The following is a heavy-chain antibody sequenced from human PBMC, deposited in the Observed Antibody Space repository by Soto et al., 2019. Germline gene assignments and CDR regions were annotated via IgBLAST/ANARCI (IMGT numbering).Heavy chain of an antibody. Sequence: ASVKVSCKASGYTFTGYYMHWVRQAPGQGLEWMGWINPNSGGTNYAQKFQGWVTMTRDTSISTAYMELSRLRSDDTAVYYCARDKYFYDSSGYTPYGMDVWGQGSLVTVSS. CDR2: INPNSGGT. V-gene: IGHV1-2*04. CDR3: ARDKYFYDSSGYTPYGMDV. D-gene: IGHD3-22*01. CDR1: GYTFTGYY. J-gene: IGHJ6*02.